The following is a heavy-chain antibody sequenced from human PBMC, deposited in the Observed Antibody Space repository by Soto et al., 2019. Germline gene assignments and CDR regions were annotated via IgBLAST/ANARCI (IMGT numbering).Heavy chain of an antibody. CDR3: ARGVYNDYVWGSYRNAAFDI. V-gene: IGHV4-59*01. CDR1: GGSISSYY. D-gene: IGHD3-16*02. J-gene: IGHJ3*02. CDR2: IYYSGIT. Sequence: PSETLSLTCTVSGGSISSYYCSWIRQPPWKGLEWIGYIYYSGITNYNPSLKSRVTISVDTSKNQFSLKLSSVTAADTAVYYCARGVYNDYVWGSYRNAAFDIGGQGTMVTVPS.